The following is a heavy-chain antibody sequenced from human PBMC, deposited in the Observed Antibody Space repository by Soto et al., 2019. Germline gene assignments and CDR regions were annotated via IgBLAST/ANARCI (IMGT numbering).Heavy chain of an antibody. CDR2: IFHGGNT. CDR1: GFFISSGNY. D-gene: IGHD2-15*01. V-gene: IGHV4-38-2*01. J-gene: IGHJ3*01. Sequence: PSEILSLTCAVSGFFISSGNYWGWIRKPPGKGLEWIGSIFHGGNTYYNPSLKSRVTISVDMSKNQFSLKLNSVTAADTAVYYCARARWYDAFDVWGQGTVVTVSS. CDR3: ARARWYDAFDV.